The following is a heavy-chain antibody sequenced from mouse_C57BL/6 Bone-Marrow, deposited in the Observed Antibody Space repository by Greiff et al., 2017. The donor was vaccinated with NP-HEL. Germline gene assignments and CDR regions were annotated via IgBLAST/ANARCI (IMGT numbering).Heavy chain of an antibody. D-gene: IGHD2-1*01. CDR2: IYPGSGNT. Sequence: QVQLKESGPELVKPGASVKLSCKASGYSFTSYYIHWVKQRPGQGLEWIGWIYPGSGNTKYNEKFKGKATLTADTSSSTAYMQLSSLTSEDSAVYYCARERTLDYGNYYAMDYWGQGTSVTVSS. CDR1: GYSFTSYY. CDR3: ARERTLDYGNYYAMDY. J-gene: IGHJ4*01. V-gene: IGHV1-66*01.